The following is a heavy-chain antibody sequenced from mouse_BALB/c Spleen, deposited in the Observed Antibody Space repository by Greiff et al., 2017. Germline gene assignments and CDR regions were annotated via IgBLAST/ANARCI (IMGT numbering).Heavy chain of an antibody. Sequence: EVQLQQSGAELVRPGASVKLSCTASGFNIKDYYMHWVKQRPEQGLEWIGWIDPENGDTEYAPKFQGKATMTADTSSNTAYLQLSSLTSEDTAVYYCNGVYYGNAMDYWGQGTSVTVSS. D-gene: IGHD2-1*01. J-gene: IGHJ4*01. V-gene: IGHV14-4*02. CDR2: IDPENGDT. CDR1: GFNIKDYY. CDR3: NGVYYGNAMDY.